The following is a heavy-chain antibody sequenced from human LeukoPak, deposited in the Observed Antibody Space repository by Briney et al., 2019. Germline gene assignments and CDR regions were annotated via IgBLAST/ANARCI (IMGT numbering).Heavy chain of an antibody. V-gene: IGHV1-69*05. CDR3: ARDRRDGYNYDGTLTQN. D-gene: IGHD5-24*01. J-gene: IGHJ4*02. CDR2: IIPIFGTA. Sequence: ASVKVSCKASGGTFSSYAISWVRQAPGQGLDWMGRIIPIFGTANYAQKFQGRVTITTDETTSTAYMELSSLGSENTAVYYCARDRRDGYNYDGTLTQNWGQGTLVTVSS. CDR1: GGTFSSYA.